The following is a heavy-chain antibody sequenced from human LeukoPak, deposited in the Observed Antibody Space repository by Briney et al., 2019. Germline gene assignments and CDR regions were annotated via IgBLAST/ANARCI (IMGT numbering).Heavy chain of an antibody. V-gene: IGHV4-59*01. J-gene: IGHJ4*02. CDR3: ARKNGRGYFDY. CDR2: IYYSGST. D-gene: IGHD2-15*01. CDR1: GGSISSYY. Sequence: SETLSLTCTVSGGSISSYYWSWIRQPPGKGLEWIGYIYYSGSTSYNPSLKSRVTTSVDTSKNQFSLKLSSVTAADTAVYYCARKNGRGYFDYWGQGTLITVSS.